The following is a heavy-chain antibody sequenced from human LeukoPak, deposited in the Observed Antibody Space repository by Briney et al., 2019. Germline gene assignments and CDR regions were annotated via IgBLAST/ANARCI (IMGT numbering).Heavy chain of an antibody. CDR2: IYYSGST. CDR3: AGHTLWGLHIDY. Sequence: SETLSLTCTVSGGSISSSSYYWGWIRQPPGKGLEWIGSIYYSGSTYYNPSLKSRVTISVDTSKNQFSLKLSSVTAADTAVYYCAGHTLWGLHIDYWGQGTLVTVSS. J-gene: IGHJ4*02. V-gene: IGHV4-39*01. D-gene: IGHD3-16*01. CDR1: GGSISSSSYY.